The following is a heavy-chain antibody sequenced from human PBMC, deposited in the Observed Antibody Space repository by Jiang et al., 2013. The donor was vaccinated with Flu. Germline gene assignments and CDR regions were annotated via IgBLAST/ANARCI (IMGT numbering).Heavy chain of an antibody. CDR2: MSYDGRNK. CDR3: ARDRGADITIFGVVIPGWFDY. D-gene: IGHD3-3*01. J-gene: IGHJ4*02. V-gene: IGHV3-30-3*01. Sequence: RLEWVAVMSYDGRNKDYADSVKGRFTISRDNSKNTLYLQMKSLRPEDTAVYSCARDRGADITIFGVVIPGWFDYWGQGTLVTVSS.